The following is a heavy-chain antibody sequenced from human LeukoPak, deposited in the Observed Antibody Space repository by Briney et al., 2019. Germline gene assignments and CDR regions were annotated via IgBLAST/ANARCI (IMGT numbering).Heavy chain of an antibody. CDR2: ISGSGGST. V-gene: IGHV3-23*01. D-gene: IGHD1-26*01. J-gene: IGHJ3*02. Sequence: GGSLRLSCAASGFTFSSYAMSWVRQAPGKGLEWVSAISGSGGSTYYADSVKGRFTISRDNSKNTLYLQMNSLRAEDTAVYYCAKDNEWELEIDAFDIWGQGTMVTVPS. CDR1: GFTFSSYA. CDR3: AKDNEWELEIDAFDI.